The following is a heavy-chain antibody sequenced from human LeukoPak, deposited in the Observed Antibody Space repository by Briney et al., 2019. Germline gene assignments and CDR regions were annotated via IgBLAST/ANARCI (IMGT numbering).Heavy chain of an antibody. Sequence: GGSLRLSCAASGFTVSSNYMSWVRQAPGKGLEWVSVIYSGGSTYYADSVKGRFTISRDNSKNTLYLQMNSLRAEDTAVYYCASPKYSGSSQSGTFDISGQATMVTVYS. V-gene: IGHV3-53*01. D-gene: IGHD1-26*01. CDR3: ASPKYSGSSQSGTFDI. CDR1: GFTVSSNY. CDR2: IYSGGST. J-gene: IGHJ3*02.